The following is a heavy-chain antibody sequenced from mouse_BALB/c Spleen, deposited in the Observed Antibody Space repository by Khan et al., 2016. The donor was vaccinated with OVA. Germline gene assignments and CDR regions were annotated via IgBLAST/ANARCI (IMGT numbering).Heavy chain of an antibody. V-gene: IGHV2-6-7*01. D-gene: IGHD2-10*01. CDR3: ARAYYGNYREAMDY. J-gene: IGHJ4*01. Sequence: VQLQESGPGLVAPSQSLSITCTVSGFSLTGYGVNWVRQPPGKGLEWLGMIWGDGSTDYDSALKSRLTLSKDNSKSQVFLKMNSQQTDDTARYYCARAYYGNYREAMDYWGQGTSVTVSS. CDR1: GFSLTGYG. CDR2: IWGDGST.